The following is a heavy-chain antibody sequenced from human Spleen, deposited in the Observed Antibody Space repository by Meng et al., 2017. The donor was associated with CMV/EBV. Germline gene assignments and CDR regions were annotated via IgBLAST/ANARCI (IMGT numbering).Heavy chain of an antibody. Sequence: ASVKVSCKASGYTFTSYGISWVRQAPGQGLEWMGWISAYNGNTNYAQKLQGRVTMTTDTSTSTAYMELRSLRSDDTAVYYRARDRPNYDFWSGYYTLYYYYGMDVWGQGTTVTVSS. J-gene: IGHJ6*02. V-gene: IGHV1-18*01. D-gene: IGHD3-3*01. CDR1: GYTFTSYG. CDR2: ISAYNGNT. CDR3: ARDRPNYDFWSGYYTLYYYYGMDV.